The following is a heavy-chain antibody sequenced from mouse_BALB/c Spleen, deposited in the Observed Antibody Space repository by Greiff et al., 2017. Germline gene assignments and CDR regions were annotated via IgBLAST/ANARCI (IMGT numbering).Heavy chain of an antibody. CDR2: ISNGGGST. J-gene: IGHJ2*01. CDR1: GFTFSSYT. D-gene: IGHD3-3*01. Sequence: EVHLVESGGGLVQPGGSLKLSCAASGFTFSSYTMSWVRQTPEKRLEWVAYISNGGGSTYYPDTVKGRFTISRDNAKNTLYLQMSSLKSEDTAMYYCARGGTLGYFDYWGQGTTLTVSS. V-gene: IGHV5-12-2*01. CDR3: ARGGTLGYFDY.